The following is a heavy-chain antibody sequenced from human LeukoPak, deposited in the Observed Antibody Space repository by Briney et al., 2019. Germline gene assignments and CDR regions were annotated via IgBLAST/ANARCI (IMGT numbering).Heavy chain of an antibody. CDR1: GGSISSGSYY. Sequence: SETLSLTCTVSGGSISSGSYYWSWIRQPAGKGLEWIGRIYTSGSTNYNPSLKSRVTISVDTSKNQFSLKLSSVTAADTAVYYCARSASHILTGYYTRYYYYMDVWGEGTTVTVSS. CDR2: IYTSGST. J-gene: IGHJ6*03. CDR3: ARSASHILTGYYTRYYYYMDV. D-gene: IGHD3-9*01. V-gene: IGHV4-61*02.